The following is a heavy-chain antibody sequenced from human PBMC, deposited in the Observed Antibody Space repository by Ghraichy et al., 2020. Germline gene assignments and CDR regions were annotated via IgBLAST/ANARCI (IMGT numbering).Heavy chain of an antibody. Sequence: SQTLSLTCAISGDSVSSNSATWNWIRQSPSRGLEWLGRTYYRSKWYNDYVVSVKSRITINPDTSKNQFSLQLNSVTPEDTAVYYCARVNTKNTRGYDYWGQGTLVTVSS. D-gene: IGHD2/OR15-2a*01. CDR2: TYYRSKWYN. V-gene: IGHV6-1*01. CDR1: GDSVSSNSAT. J-gene: IGHJ4*02. CDR3: ARVNTKNTRGYDY.